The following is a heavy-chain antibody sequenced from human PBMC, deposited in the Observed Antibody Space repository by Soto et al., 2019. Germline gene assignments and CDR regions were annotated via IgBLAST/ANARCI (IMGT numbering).Heavy chain of an antibody. Sequence: EVQMVESGGGLVMPGGSLRLSCAASGFTFSRYNINWVRQAPGKGLEWVSSINPSSTYTYYTDSVRGRFTISRDNAKNSLYLQMNSLRPEDTAVYYCARAWSDCGDFDYWGQGSLVTVS. CDR2: INPSSTYT. CDR3: ARAWSDCGDFDY. D-gene: IGHD4-17*01. V-gene: IGHV3-21*01. J-gene: IGHJ4*02. CDR1: GFTFSRYN.